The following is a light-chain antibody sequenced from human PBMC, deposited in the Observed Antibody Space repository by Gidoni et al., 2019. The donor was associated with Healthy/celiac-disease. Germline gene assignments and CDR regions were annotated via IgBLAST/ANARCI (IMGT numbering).Light chain of an antibody. Sequence: VLTQSPATLSLSPGERAPLSCRASQSVSSYLAWYQQKPGQAPRRLIYDASNRATGIPARFSGSGSGTDFTLTISSLEPEDFAVYYCQQRSNWPPYTFGQGTKLEIK. CDR1: QSVSSY. V-gene: IGKV3-11*01. CDR3: QQRSNWPPYT. J-gene: IGKJ2*01. CDR2: DAS.